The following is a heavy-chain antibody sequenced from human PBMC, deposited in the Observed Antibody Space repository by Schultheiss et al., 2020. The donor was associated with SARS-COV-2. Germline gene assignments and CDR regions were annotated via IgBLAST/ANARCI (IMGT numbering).Heavy chain of an antibody. CDR2: ISHHGGNK. CDR3: AGVLTPNDVRGAFDI. V-gene: IGHV3-30*12. CDR1: GFTFSSYG. D-gene: IGHD1-1*01. J-gene: IGHJ3*02. Sequence: GGSLRLSCAASGFTFSSYGMHWVRQAPGKGLAWDAFISHHGGNKYVADSVKGRFTISRDNSKNTLYLQMNSLRAEDTAVYYCAGVLTPNDVRGAFDIWGQGTMVTVSS.